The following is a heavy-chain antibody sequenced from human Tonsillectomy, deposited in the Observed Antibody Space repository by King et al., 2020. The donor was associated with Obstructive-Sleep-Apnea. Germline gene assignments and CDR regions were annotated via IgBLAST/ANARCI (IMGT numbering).Heavy chain of an antibody. Sequence: VQLVESGGGLVKPGGSLRLSCGASGFIFSDYYMSWIRQAPGKELEWVSYISSSGSTIYYADAVKGRFTISRDNAKNSLYLQMNSLRAEDTAVYYCARAGFVAVAALDYWGQGTLVTVSS. D-gene: IGHD6-19*01. CDR1: GFIFSDYY. V-gene: IGHV3-11*01. CDR2: ISSSGSTI. J-gene: IGHJ4*02. CDR3: ARAGFVAVAALDY.